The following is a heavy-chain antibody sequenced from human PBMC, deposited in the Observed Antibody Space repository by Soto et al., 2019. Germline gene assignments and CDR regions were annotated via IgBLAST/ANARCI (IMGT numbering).Heavy chain of an antibody. Sequence: SVKVSCKASGGTFSSYSISWVRQAPGQGQEGTRVMIPIVVSANYEQKLQGSVTIPADEPRSTAYMELSSLRSEDTAVYYCGREGTNGYIPYYIETWGQGVPVTVSS. J-gene: IGHJ5*02. D-gene: IGHD1-26*01. CDR2: MIPIVVSA. CDR1: GGTFSSYS. CDR3: GREGTNGYIPYYIET. V-gene: IGHV1-69*13.